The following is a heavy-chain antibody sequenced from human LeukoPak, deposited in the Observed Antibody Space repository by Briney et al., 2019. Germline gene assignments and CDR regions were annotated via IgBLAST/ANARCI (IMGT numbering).Heavy chain of an antibody. V-gene: IGHV3-21*01. CDR1: GFTFSSYG. CDR2: ISGSGGST. Sequence: GGSLRLSCAASGFTFSSYGMHWVRQAPGKGLEWVSAISGSGGSTYYADSVKGRFTISRDNSKKSLYLQMNSLRGEDTAMYYCARDRRDGYNLLDYWGQGTLVTVSS. CDR3: ARDRRDGYNLLDY. D-gene: IGHD5-24*01. J-gene: IGHJ4*02.